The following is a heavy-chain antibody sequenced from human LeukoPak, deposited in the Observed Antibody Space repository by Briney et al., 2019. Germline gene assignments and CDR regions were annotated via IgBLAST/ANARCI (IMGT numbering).Heavy chain of an antibody. CDR2: ISYDGSNK. V-gene: IGHV3-30*18. D-gene: IGHD3-10*01. CDR1: GFTFSNYG. Sequence: PGGSLRLSCAASGFTFSNYGMHWVRQAPGKGLEWVAVISYDGSNKYYADSVKGRFTISRDNSKNTLYLQINSLRTEDTAVYYCAKDRSPTMVRGVMLAFDYWGQGTLVTVSS. J-gene: IGHJ4*02. CDR3: AKDRSPTMVRGVMLAFDY.